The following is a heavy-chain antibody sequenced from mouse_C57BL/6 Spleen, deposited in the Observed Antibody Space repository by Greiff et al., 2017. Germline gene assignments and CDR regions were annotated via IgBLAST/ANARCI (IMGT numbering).Heavy chain of an antibody. Sequence: EVKLVESGGGLVQPGGSLSLSCAASGFTFTDYYMSWVRQPPGKALEWLGFIRNKANGYTTEYSASVKGRFTISRDNSQSILYLQMNALRAEDSATYYCARLYYGNFYFDYWGQGTTLTVSS. CDR2: IRNKANGYTT. CDR3: ARLYYGNFYFDY. CDR1: GFTFTDYY. J-gene: IGHJ2*01. V-gene: IGHV7-3*01. D-gene: IGHD2-1*01.